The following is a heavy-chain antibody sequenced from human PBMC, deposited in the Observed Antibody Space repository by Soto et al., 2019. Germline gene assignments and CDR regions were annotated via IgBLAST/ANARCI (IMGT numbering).Heavy chain of an antibody. CDR3: ARDLRFLDSHYGMDV. D-gene: IGHD3-3*01. J-gene: IGHJ6*02. CDR2: IIPIFGTA. CDR1: GGTFSSYA. Sequence: GASVKVSCKASGGTFSSYAISWVRQAPGQGLEWMGGIIPIFGTANYAQKFQGRVTITADKSTSTAYMELSSLRSEDTAVYYCARDLRFLDSHYGMDVWGQGTTVTVSS. V-gene: IGHV1-69*06.